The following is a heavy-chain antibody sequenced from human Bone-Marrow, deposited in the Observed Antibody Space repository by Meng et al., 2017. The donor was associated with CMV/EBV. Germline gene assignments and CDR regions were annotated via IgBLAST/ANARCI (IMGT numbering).Heavy chain of an antibody. D-gene: IGHD6-13*01. CDR1: GGSISSYY. CDR2: IYYSGST. CDR3: ARVDGMYSSSWYGMDV. Sequence: SETLSLTCTVSGGSISSYYWSWIRQPPGKGLEWIGYIYYSGSTNYNPSLKSRVTISVDTSKNQFSLKLSSVTAADTAVYYCARVDGMYSSSWYGMDVWGQGTTATVPS. J-gene: IGHJ6*02. V-gene: IGHV4-59*01.